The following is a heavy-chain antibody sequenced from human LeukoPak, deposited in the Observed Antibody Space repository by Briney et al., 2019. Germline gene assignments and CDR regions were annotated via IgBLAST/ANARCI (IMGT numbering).Heavy chain of an antibody. CDR3: ARYGSGYNVDY. CDR2: INPSGGST. D-gene: IGHD3-22*01. CDR1: GYTFTGYY. J-gene: IGHJ4*02. Sequence: ASVKVSCKASGYTFTGYYMHWVRQAPGQGLEWMGIINPSGGSTSYAQKFQGRVTMTRDTSTSTVYMELSSLRSEDTAVYYCARYGSGYNVDYWGQGTLVTVSS. V-gene: IGHV1-46*01.